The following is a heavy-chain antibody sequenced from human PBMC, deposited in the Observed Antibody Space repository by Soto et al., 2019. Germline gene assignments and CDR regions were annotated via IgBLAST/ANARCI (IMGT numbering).Heavy chain of an antibody. CDR3: AKGDTTMITDYYAMDV. Sequence: WGSLRLSCAVSGFTFSSYAISWVRHSPFKGLEWVSAISGSGGSEFYADSVKGRFTISRDNSKNTLYLQMKSLRAEDTALYYCAKGDTTMITDYYAMDVWGQGTTVTVSS. D-gene: IGHD5-18*01. J-gene: IGHJ6*02. CDR1: GFTFSSYA. V-gene: IGHV3-23*01. CDR2: ISGSGGSE.